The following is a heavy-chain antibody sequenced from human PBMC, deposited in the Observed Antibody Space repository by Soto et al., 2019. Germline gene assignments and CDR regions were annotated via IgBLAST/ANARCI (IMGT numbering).Heavy chain of an antibody. Sequence: ASVKVSCKASGYTFIGYYIHWVRQAPGEGLEWMGWMNPNSGGTKYIQKFQDRVTMTRDTSISTAYMELSRLRSDDTAVYYCARDRLRTKYDFWSGLGYYVMDGWGQGTTVTVSS. CDR2: MNPNSGGT. CDR3: ARDRLRTKYDFWSGLGYYVMDG. V-gene: IGHV1-2*02. D-gene: IGHD3-3*01. J-gene: IGHJ6*02. CDR1: GYTFIGYY.